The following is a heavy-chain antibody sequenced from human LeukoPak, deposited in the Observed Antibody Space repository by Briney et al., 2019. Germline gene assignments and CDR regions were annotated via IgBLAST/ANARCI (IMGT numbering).Heavy chain of an antibody. Sequence: SETLSLTCAVYGGSFSGYYWGWIRQPPGNGLEWIGEINPSGSTNYHPSLKSRVTISVDTSKNQFSLKLSSVTAADTAVYYCAGARRSIAARPRDAFDIWGQGTMVTVSS. V-gene: IGHV4-34*01. CDR3: AGARRSIAARPRDAFDI. CDR1: GGSFSGYY. D-gene: IGHD6-6*01. J-gene: IGHJ3*02. CDR2: INPSGST.